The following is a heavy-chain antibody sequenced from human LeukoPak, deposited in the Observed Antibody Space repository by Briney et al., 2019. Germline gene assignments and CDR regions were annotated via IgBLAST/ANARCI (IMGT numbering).Heavy chain of an antibody. V-gene: IGHV3-11*04. CDR1: GFIFSDYY. Sequence: PGGSLRLSCAASGFIFSDYYMGWIRQAPGRGLEWVSYITDSGSKIYYTDSVKGRFTMSRDNAEKSLYLQMNSLRAEDTAVYYCARAKFDSSGYYYRGFDIWGQGTMVTVSS. CDR2: ITDSGSKI. J-gene: IGHJ3*02. CDR3: ARAKFDSSGYYYRGFDI. D-gene: IGHD3-22*01.